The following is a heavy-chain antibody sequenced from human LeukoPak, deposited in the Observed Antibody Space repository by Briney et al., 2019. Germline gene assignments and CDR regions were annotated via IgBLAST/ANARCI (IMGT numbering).Heavy chain of an antibody. CDR3: TRGHVSRRYYDSSGYLDWFDP. D-gene: IGHD3-22*01. V-gene: IGHV1-46*01. J-gene: IGHJ5*02. CDR2: INPSGGST. Sequence: ASVKVSCKASGYTFTSHYLHWVRQAPGQGLEWVGIINPSGGSTTYAQKFQGRVTMTRDTSTSTAYMELTSLRSDDTAVYYCTRGHVSRRYYDSSGYLDWFDPWGQGTLVTVSS. CDR1: GYTFTSHY.